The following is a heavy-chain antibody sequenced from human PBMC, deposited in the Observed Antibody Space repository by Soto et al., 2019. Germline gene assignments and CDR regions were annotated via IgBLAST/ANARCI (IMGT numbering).Heavy chain of an antibody. CDR3: AKDFTAYLSSWFHF. D-gene: IGHD6-13*01. CDR1: EFTFSSNA. V-gene: IGHV3-23*01. Sequence: EVQLLESGGGLVQPGGSLRLSCAASEFTFSSNAMHWVRQAPGKGLEWVSGITGSGSTTFYADSVKGRFTISRDKSKNTLYLHMNSLRAEDTAIYYCAKDFTAYLSSWFHFWGQGTLVTVSS. CDR2: ITGSGSTT. J-gene: IGHJ5*01.